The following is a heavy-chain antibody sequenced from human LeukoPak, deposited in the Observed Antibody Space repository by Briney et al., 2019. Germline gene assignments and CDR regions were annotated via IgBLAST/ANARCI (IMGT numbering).Heavy chain of an antibody. D-gene: IGHD3-22*01. Sequence: SETLSLTCTVSGGSISSGGYYWSWIRQHPGKGLEWIGYIYYSGSTYYNPSLKSRVTISVDTSKNQFSLKLSSVTAADTAVYYCARAGTMIVVGFDYWGQGTLVTVSS. CDR3: ARAGTMIVVGFDY. V-gene: IGHV4-31*03. CDR1: GGSISSGGYY. J-gene: IGHJ4*02. CDR2: IYYSGST.